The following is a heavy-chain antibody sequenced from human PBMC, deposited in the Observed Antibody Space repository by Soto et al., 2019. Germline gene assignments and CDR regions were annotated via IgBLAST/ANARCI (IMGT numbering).Heavy chain of an antibody. D-gene: IGHD5-12*01. V-gene: IGHV4-30-2*01. CDR1: GGSIRSGGYS. CDR3: AAVGGLPRYY. J-gene: IGHJ4*02. CDR2: IYHSGST. Sequence: QLQLQESGSVLLKPSQTLSRTCAVSGGSIRSGGYSWRWIRQTPGKGLEWIGYIYHSGSTYYNPSLKSRVTISVDRSKNQFSLKLSSVTAADTAVYYCAAVGGLPRYYWGQGTLVTVSS.